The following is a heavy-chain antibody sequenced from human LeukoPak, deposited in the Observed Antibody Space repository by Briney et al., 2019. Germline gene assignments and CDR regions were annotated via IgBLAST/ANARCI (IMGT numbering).Heavy chain of an antibody. J-gene: IGHJ4*02. CDR1: GFSFSSYS. V-gene: IGHV3-48*01. CDR3: ARGAYYYED. D-gene: IGHD3-22*01. Sequence: GGSLRLSCSASGFSFSSYSMDWVRQAPGKGLEWAAYISSNGDVTHYADSVKGRFTISRDNAKNLLYLQMNSLRAEDTAVYYCARGAYYYEDWGQGTLVTVSS. CDR2: ISSNGDVT.